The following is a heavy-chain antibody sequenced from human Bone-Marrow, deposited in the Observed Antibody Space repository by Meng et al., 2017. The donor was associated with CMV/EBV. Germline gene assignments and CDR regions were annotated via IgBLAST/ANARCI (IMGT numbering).Heavy chain of an antibody. CDR2: IIPILGIA. CDR3: ARTQVAGTPNWFDP. Sequence: SVKVSCKASGGTFSSYAISWVRQAPGQGLEWMGGIIPILGIANYAQKFQGRVTTTADKSTSTAYMELSSLRSEDTAVYYCARTQVAGTPNWFDPWGQGTLVTVSS. CDR1: GGTFSSYA. D-gene: IGHD6-19*01. V-gene: IGHV1-69*10. J-gene: IGHJ5*02.